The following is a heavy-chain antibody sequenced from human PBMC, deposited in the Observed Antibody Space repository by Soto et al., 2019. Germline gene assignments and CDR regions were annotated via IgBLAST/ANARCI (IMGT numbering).Heavy chain of an antibody. J-gene: IGHJ5*02. CDR2: IYWDDDK. CDR1: GFSLSTSGVG. D-gene: IGHD3-22*01. Sequence: SGPTLVNPTQTLTLTCTFSGFSLSTSGVGVGWIRQPPGKALEWLALIYWDDDKRYSPSLKSRLTITKDTSKNQVVLTMTNMDPVDTATYYCAHRQPFDSSGYYWFYPWGQGTLVTVSS. V-gene: IGHV2-5*02. CDR3: AHRQPFDSSGYYWFYP.